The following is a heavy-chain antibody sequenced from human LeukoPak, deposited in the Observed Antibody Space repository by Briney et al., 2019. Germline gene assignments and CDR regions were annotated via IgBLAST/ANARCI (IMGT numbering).Heavy chain of an antibody. J-gene: IGHJ4*02. D-gene: IGHD6-13*01. CDR3: ARDGRDWAAAAPDY. CDR1: GGTFSSYA. Sequence: SVKVSCKASGGTFSSYAISWVRQAPGQGLEWMGGIIPIFGTANYAQKLQGRVTMTTDTSTSTAYMELKSLKSDDTAVYYCARDGRDWAAAAPDYWGQGTLVAVSS. V-gene: IGHV1-69*05. CDR2: IIPIFGTA.